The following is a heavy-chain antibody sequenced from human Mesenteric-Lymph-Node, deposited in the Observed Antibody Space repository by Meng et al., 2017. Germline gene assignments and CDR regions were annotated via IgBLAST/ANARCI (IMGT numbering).Heavy chain of an antibody. V-gene: IGHV3-21*01. CDR3: ARSVRLREDYKSDY. Sequence: EVQLVESGGGLVKAGGPLRLSVAASGFTFSSHSMNWARQAPGKGLEWVSSISSRSSYIYYADSVKGRFTISRDNAKNSLYLQMNSLKAEDRAVDYCARSVRLREDYKSDYWGQGTLVTVSS. J-gene: IGHJ4*02. D-gene: IGHD5-24*01. CDR2: ISSRSSYI. CDR1: GFTFSSHS.